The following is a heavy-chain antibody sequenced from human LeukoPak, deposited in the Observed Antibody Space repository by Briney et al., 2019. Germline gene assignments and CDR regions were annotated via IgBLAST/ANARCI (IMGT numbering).Heavy chain of an antibody. CDR1: GFTLSSYA. V-gene: IGHV3-23*01. CDR2: ISGSGGST. D-gene: IGHD5-24*01. Sequence: GGSLRLSCAASGFTLSSYAMSWVRQAPGKGLEWVSAISGSGGSTYYADSVKGRFTISRDNAKNSLYLQMNSLRAEDTAVYYCASLSRRDGYNYFDYWGQGTLVTVSS. J-gene: IGHJ4*02. CDR3: ASLSRRDGYNYFDY.